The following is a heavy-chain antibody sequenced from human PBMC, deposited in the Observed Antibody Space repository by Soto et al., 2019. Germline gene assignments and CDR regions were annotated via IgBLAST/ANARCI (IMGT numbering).Heavy chain of an antibody. V-gene: IGHV3-23*01. D-gene: IGHD1-1*01. Sequence: EVPLLESGGGLVQPGGSLRLSCAASGFTFSSYAMSWVRQAPGKGLEWVSAISGNSGSTYYADSVKGRFTISRDNSKNTLYLQMNSLRAEDTAVYYCAKDVERWLQSNLDYWGQGTLVTVSS. CDR3: AKDVERWLQSNLDY. J-gene: IGHJ4*02. CDR1: GFTFSSYA. CDR2: ISGNSGST.